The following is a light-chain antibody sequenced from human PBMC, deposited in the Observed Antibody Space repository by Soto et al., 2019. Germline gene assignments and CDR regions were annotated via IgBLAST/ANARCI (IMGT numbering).Light chain of an antibody. CDR2: EVS. CDR3: SSYAGSNIVV. Sequence: QSALTQPPSASGSPGQSVTISCTGTSSGVGGYNYVSWYQQHPGKAPTLMIYEVSTRPSGVPDRVSGSKSGNTASLTVSGLQAEDEAYYYCSSYAGSNIVVFGGGTKLTVL. J-gene: IGLJ2*01. CDR1: SSGVGGYNY. V-gene: IGLV2-8*01.